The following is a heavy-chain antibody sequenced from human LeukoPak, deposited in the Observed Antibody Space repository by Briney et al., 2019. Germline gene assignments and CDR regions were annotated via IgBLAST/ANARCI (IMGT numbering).Heavy chain of an antibody. V-gene: IGHV3-7*01. J-gene: IGHJ4*02. Sequence: GGSLRLSCAASGFTFSSYWMSWVRPAPGRGLEWVANIKQDGSEKYYVDSVKGRFTISRGNAKNSLYLQMNSLRAEDTAVYYCARCYRYYFDYWGQGTLVTVSS. CDR2: IKQDGSEK. D-gene: IGHD2-15*01. CDR1: GFTFSSYW. CDR3: ARCYRYYFDY.